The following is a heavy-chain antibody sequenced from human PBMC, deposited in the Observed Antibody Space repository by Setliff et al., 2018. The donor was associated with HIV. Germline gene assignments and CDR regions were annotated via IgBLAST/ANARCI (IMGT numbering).Heavy chain of an antibody. CDR3: ARALYGDYGGDLNWLDP. CDR1: GYMFTTYA. CDR2: IDTNNGHP. D-gene: IGHD4-17*01. Sequence: ASVKVSCKASGYMFTTYAINWVRQAPGQGLEWMGWIDTNNGHPTYAPAFTGRFVFSVDTSVTTAYLQISGLKADDTAVYYCARALYGDYGGDLNWLDPWGQGTLVTVSS. J-gene: IGHJ5*02. V-gene: IGHV7-4-1*02.